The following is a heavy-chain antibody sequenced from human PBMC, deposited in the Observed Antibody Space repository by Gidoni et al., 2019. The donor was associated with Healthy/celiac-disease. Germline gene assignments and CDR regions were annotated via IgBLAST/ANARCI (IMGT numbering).Heavy chain of an antibody. CDR2: IKSKTDGGTT. J-gene: IGHJ4*02. Sequence: EVQLVESGGGLVMPGGSLRLSCAASGSTSSNAWMSWVRQAPGKGLEWVGRIKSKTDGGTTDYAAPVKGRFTISRDDSKNTLYLQMNSLKTEDTAVYYCTTTYDYGDFVDYWGQGTLVTVSS. D-gene: IGHD4-17*01. CDR1: GSTSSNAW. V-gene: IGHV3-15*01. CDR3: TTTYDYGDFVDY.